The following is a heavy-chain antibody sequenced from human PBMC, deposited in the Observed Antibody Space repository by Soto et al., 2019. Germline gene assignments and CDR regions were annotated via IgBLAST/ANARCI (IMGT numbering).Heavy chain of an antibody. D-gene: IGHD3-22*01. CDR2: IDPSDSQT. J-gene: IGHJ4*02. CDR3: ARQIYDSDTGPNFQYYFDS. CDR1: GYSFAGYW. V-gene: IGHV5-10-1*01. Sequence: SLKISCKGSGYSFAGYWITWVRQKPGKGLEWMGRIDPSDSQTYYSPSFRGHVTISVTKSITTVFLQWGSLRASDTAMYYCARQIYDSDTGPNFQYYFDSWGQGTPVTVSS.